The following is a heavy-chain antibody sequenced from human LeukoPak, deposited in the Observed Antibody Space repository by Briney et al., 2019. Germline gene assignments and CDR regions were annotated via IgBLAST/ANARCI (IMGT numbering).Heavy chain of an antibody. D-gene: IGHD6-19*01. Sequence: SETLSLTCCVYGGSFSGYYWSWIRQPPGKGLEWIGEINHSGSTNYNPSLKSRVTISVDTSKNQFSLKLSSVTAADTAVYYCARGKQWLVLTWFDPWGQGTLVTVSS. CDR3: ARGKQWLVLTWFDP. V-gene: IGHV4-34*01. CDR2: INHSGST. CDR1: GGSFSGYY. J-gene: IGHJ5*02.